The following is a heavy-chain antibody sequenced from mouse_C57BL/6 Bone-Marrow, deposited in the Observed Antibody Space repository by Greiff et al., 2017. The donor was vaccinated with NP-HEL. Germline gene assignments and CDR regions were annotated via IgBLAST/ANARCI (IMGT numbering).Heavy chain of an antibody. CDR1: GYTFTSYG. D-gene: IGHD1-1*01. CDR3: ARSYCYWYCDG. V-gene: IGHV1-81*01. Sequence: VQLQESGAELARPGASVKLSCKASGYTFTSYGISWVKQRTGQGLEWIGEIYPRSGNTYYNEKFKGKATLTADKSSSTAYMELRSLTSEDSAVYFCARSYCYWYCDGWGTGTTVTVSS. CDR2: IYPRSGNT. J-gene: IGHJ1*03.